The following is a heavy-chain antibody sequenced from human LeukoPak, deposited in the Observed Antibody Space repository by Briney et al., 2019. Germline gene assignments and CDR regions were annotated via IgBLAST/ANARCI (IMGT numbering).Heavy chain of an antibody. J-gene: IGHJ4*02. V-gene: IGHV3-74*01. CDR1: GFTFSSYW. CDR2: INSDGSST. Sequence: GGSLRLSCAASGFTFSSYWMHWVRQAPGKGLVWVSRINSDGSSTSYADSVKGRFTISRDNAKNTLYLQMNSLRAEDTAVYYCTRGGYHAYYLDYWGQGSLVTVSS. CDR3: TRGGYHAYYLDY. D-gene: IGHD5-18*01.